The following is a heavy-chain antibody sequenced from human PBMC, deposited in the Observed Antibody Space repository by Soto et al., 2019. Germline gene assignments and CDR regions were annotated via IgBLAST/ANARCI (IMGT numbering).Heavy chain of an antibody. Sequence: ASVKVSCKASGYTFTSYGISWVRQASGQGLEWMGWISAYNGNTNYAQKLQGRVTMTTDTFTSTAYMELRRLRSDDTAVYYCARDNGTPATGQHFDYWGQGTQVTVSS. CDR1: GYTFTSYG. CDR2: ISAYNGNT. J-gene: IGHJ4*02. V-gene: IGHV1-18*01. CDR3: ARDNGTPATGQHFDY. D-gene: IGHD1-7*01.